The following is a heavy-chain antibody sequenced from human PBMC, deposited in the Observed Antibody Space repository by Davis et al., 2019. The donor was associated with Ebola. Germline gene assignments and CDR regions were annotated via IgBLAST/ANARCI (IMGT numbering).Heavy chain of an antibody. J-gene: IGHJ6*04. CDR1: GFTFSSYA. CDR2: ISGSGGST. D-gene: IGHD6-6*01. Sequence: GESLKISCAASGFTFSSYAMSWVRQAPGKGLEWVSAISGSGGSTYYADSVKGRFTISRDNSKNTLYLQMNSLRAEDTAVYYCARDTIEYSSSSLFYYYALDVWGKGTTVTVSS. CDR3: ARDTIEYSSSSLFYYYALDV. V-gene: IGHV3-23*01.